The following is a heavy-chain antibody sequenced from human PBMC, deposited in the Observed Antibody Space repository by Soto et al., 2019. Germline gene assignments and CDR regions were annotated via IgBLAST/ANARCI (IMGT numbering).Heavy chain of an antibody. CDR2: INTGNGNT. V-gene: IGHV1-3*04. Sequence: ASVKVSCKASGYTFTNYAMHWMRQAPGQRLEWMGWINTGNGNTKYSQKFQGRVTITRDTSASTAYVELSSLRTEDTAVYYCARDTAAAGIFDYWGQGTPVTVSS. D-gene: IGHD6-13*01. CDR1: GYTFTNYA. CDR3: ARDTAAAGIFDY. J-gene: IGHJ4*02.